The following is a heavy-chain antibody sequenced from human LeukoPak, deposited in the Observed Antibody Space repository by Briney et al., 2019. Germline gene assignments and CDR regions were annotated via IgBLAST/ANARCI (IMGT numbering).Heavy chain of an antibody. J-gene: IGHJ4*02. CDR1: GGSISSYY. V-gene: IGHV4-59*01. Sequence: SETLSLTCTVSGGSISSYYWSWIRQPPGKGLEWIGYIYYSGSTNYNPSLKSRVTISVDTSKNQFSLKLSSVTAADTAVYYCAREDVWGSYRYQDYWGQGTLVTVSS. D-gene: IGHD3-16*02. CDR3: AREDVWGSYRYQDY. CDR2: IYYSGST.